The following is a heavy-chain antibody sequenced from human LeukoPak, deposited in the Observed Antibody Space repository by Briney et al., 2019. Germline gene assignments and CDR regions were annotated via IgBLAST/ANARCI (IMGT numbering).Heavy chain of an antibody. V-gene: IGHV1-24*01. J-gene: IGHJ4*02. CDR3: ARYEVVVAAGLDY. D-gene: IGHD2-15*01. Sequence: ASVKVSCKVSGYTLTELSMHWVRQAPGKGLEWMGGFDPGDGETIYAQKFQGRVTMTRDTSISTAYMELSRLRSDDTAVYYCARYEVVVAAGLDYWGQGTLVTVSS. CDR2: FDPGDGET. CDR1: GYTLTELS.